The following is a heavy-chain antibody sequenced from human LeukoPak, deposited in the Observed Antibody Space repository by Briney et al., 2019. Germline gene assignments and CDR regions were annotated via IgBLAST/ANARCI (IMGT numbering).Heavy chain of an antibody. CDR2: IKEDGSEK. CDR1: GFTFSSYS. D-gene: IGHD2-2*02. V-gene: IGHV3-7*02. Sequence: GGSLRLSCAASGFTFSSYSMTWVRQAPGKGLEWVANIKEDGSEKYYVDSVEGRFTISRDNAKNSLYLQMNGLRAEDTAVYYCASYHGYTISWPYWGQGTLVTVSS. J-gene: IGHJ4*02. CDR3: ASYHGYTISWPY.